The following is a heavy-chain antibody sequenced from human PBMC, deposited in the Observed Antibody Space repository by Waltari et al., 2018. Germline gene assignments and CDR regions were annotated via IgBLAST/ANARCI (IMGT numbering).Heavy chain of an antibody. J-gene: IGHJ2*01. D-gene: IGHD3-16*01. Sequence: QLQLQESGPGLVKPSETLSLTCTVSGGSISSSSYYWGWIRQPPGKGLEWIGSIYYSGSTYYNPALKSRGTISVDTSKNQFSLKLSSGTAADTAVYYCARDRAGGGGDGYFDLWGRGTLVTVSS. CDR1: GGSISSSSYY. CDR2: IYYSGST. CDR3: ARDRAGGGGDGYFDL. V-gene: IGHV4-39*07.